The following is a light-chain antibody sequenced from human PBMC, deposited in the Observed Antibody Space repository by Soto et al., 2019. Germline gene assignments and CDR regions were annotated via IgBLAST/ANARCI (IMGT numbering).Light chain of an antibody. J-gene: IGLJ3*02. CDR1: SSNIGAGYD. Sequence: QSVLTQPPSVSGAPGQRVTISCTGSSSNIGAGYDVHWYQQLPGRAPKLLIYGNSNRPSGVPDRFSGSKSGTSASLAITGLQAEYEADYYCQSYDSSLSGSVFGGGTKLTVL. CDR3: QSYDSSLSGSV. V-gene: IGLV1-40*01. CDR2: GNS.